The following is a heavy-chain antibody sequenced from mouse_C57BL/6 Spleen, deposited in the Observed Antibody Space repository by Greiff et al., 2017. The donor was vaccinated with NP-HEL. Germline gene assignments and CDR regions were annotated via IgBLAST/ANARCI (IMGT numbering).Heavy chain of an antibody. V-gene: IGHV5-4*03. Sequence: EVKLVESGGGLVKPGGSLKLSCAASGFTFSSYAMSWVRQTPEKRLEWVATISDGGSYTYYPDNVKGRFTISRDNAKNNLYLQMSHLKSEDTAMYYCASESTTVVAFAWFAYWGQGTLVTVSA. D-gene: IGHD1-1*01. CDR3: ASESTTVVAFAWFAY. CDR2: ISDGGSYT. J-gene: IGHJ3*01. CDR1: GFTFSSYA.